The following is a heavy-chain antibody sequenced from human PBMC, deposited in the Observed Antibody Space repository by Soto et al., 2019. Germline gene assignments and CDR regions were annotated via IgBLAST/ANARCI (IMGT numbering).Heavy chain of an antibody. CDR1: XFTFSSYW. J-gene: IGHJ4*02. D-gene: IGHD2-2*01. V-gene: IGHV3-7*05. CDR2: IKQDGSEI. Sequence: EVQLVESGGGLVQSGGSLRLSCAASXFTFSSYWMSWVRQGPGKGPEWVANIKQDGSEIYYVDSVKGRFTISRDNAKSSLYLQMTSLRAEDTAVYHCAKSLSAIPGDSWGQGTLVTVSS. CDR3: AKSLSAIPGDS.